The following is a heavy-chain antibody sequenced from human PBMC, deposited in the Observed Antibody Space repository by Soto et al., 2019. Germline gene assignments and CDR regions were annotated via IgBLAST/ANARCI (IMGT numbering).Heavy chain of an antibody. D-gene: IGHD3-10*01. CDR1: GGSISSGDYY. J-gene: IGHJ6*02. Sequence: QVQLQESGPGLVKPSQTLSLTCTVSGGSISSGDYYWSWIRQPPGKGLEWIGYIYYSGSTYYNPSLKSRGTISVDTSKNQFSLKLSSVTAADTAVYYCARDWGPSGYYYYYGMDVWGQGTTVTVSS. V-gene: IGHV4-30-4*01. CDR3: ARDWGPSGYYYYYGMDV. CDR2: IYYSGST.